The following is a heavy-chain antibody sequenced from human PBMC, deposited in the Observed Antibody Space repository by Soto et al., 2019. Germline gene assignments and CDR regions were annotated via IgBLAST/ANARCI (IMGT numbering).Heavy chain of an antibody. CDR2: ISYDGSNK. V-gene: IGHV3-30-3*01. CDR1: TFTFTDSS. D-gene: IGHD1-26*01. CDR3: ARDMGSLSTADAFDI. Sequence: AGGSLRLSCTASTFTFTDSSMHWVRQAPGKGLEWVAVISYDGSNKYYADSLQGRFTISRDNSKNTLYLQMNSLKTEDTALYFCARDMGSLSTADAFDIWGQGTVVTVSS. J-gene: IGHJ3*02.